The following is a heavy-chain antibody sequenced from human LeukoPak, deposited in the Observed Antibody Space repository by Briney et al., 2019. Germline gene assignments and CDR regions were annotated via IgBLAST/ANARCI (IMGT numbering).Heavy chain of an antibody. Sequence: GGSLRLSCAASGFTFNSYSMNWVRLAPGKGLEWVSYISSSSSTIYYADSVKGRFTISRDNAKNSLYLQMNSLRAEDTAVYYCARDPQLLSSSSGYYNYWGQGTLVTVSS. J-gene: IGHJ4*02. CDR3: ARDPQLLSSSSGYYNY. D-gene: IGHD3-22*01. CDR2: ISSSSSTI. V-gene: IGHV3-48*04. CDR1: GFTFNSYS.